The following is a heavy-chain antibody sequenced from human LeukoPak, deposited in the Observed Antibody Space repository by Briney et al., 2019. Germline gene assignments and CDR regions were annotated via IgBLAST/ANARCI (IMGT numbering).Heavy chain of an antibody. V-gene: IGHV5-51*01. J-gene: IGHJ6*04. CDR1: GYRFTSYW. CDR2: IYPGDSDT. D-gene: IGHD5-24*01. Sequence: GESLKISFKGSGYRFTSYWIGWVRPMPGKGLEWMGIIYPGDSDTRYSPSFQGQVTISADKSISTAYLQWSSLKASDTAMYYCARAHTQGDYYYYGMDVWGKGTTVTVSS. CDR3: ARAHTQGDYYYYGMDV.